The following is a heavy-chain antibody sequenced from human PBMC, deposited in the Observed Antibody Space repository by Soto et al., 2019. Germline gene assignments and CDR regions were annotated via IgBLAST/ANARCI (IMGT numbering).Heavy chain of an antibody. Sequence: PGGSLRLSCAASGFTFSNYDMHWVRQVTGKGLEWVSGITTAGDTYYPGSVKGRFTISREKAKNSLYLQMNSLSAGDTAVYYCARELHGGSYGMDVWAQGTTVTVSS. J-gene: IGHJ6*02. CDR3: ARELHGGSYGMDV. CDR1: GFTFSNYD. CDR2: ITTAGDT. V-gene: IGHV3-13*01.